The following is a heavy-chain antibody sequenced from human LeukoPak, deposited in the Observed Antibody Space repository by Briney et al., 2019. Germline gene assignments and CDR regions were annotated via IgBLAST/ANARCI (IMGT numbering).Heavy chain of an antibody. J-gene: IGHJ5*02. V-gene: IGHV1-8*01. Sequence: ASVKVSCKASGYTFTSYDINWVRQATGQGLEWMGRMNPNSGNTGYAQKFQGRVTMTRNTSISTAYMELSSLRSEDTAVYYCARHPRFDSSSWYPWFDPWGQGTLVTVSS. CDR2: MNPNSGNT. CDR1: GYTFTSYD. D-gene: IGHD6-13*01. CDR3: ARHPRFDSSSWYPWFDP.